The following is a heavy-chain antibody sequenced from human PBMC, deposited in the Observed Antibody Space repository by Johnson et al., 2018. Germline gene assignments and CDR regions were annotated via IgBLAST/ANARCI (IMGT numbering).Heavy chain of an antibody. J-gene: IGHJ3*02. CDR3: ARRGYSSGLDAFNM. CDR2: IRFSVDIT. Sequence: EEQLVESGGGLVEPGGSMRLSCAASGFMFNTYAMSWVRQAPGRGLEWVSAIRFSVDITYYAASVKGRFIVSRDHSKNTLYLQMKSLRAEDTAVYYCARRGYSSGLDAFNMWGRGTMVTVSS. V-gene: IGHV3-23*04. D-gene: IGHD6-25*01. CDR1: GFMFNTYA.